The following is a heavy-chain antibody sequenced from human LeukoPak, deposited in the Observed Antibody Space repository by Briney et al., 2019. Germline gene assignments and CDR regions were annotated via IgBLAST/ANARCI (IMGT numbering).Heavy chain of an antibody. Sequence: GESLQISCKGSGYSFTSYWIGWVRQMPGKGLGWMGIIYPGDSDTRYSPSFQGQVTISADKSISTAYLQWSSLKASDTAMYYCARRAPAHTGSAFDIWGQGTMATVSS. D-gene: IGHD2-2*01. CDR2: IYPGDSDT. CDR1: GYSFTSYW. CDR3: ARRAPAHTGSAFDI. V-gene: IGHV5-51*01. J-gene: IGHJ3*02.